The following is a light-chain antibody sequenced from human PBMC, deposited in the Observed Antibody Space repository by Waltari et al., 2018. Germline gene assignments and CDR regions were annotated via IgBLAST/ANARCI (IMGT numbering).Light chain of an antibody. CDR1: SRDVGPYKF. CDR3: CSYVTGDTWV. V-gene: IGLV2-23*02. CDR2: EIN. Sequence: QSALTQHASVSGSPGQSITISCTGSSRDVGPYKFVSWYQQHPGKAPKLMIYEINQRPSGISNRFSGSKFGNTAVLTISGLQTDDEADYYCCSYVTGDTWVFGGGTRVAVL. J-gene: IGLJ3*02.